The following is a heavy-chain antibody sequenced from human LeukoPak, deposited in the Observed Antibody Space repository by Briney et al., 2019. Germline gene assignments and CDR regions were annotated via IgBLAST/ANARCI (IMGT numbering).Heavy chain of an antibody. CDR1: GGSFSGYY. J-gene: IGHJ4*02. V-gene: IGHV4-34*01. Sequence: SETLSLTCAVYGGSFSGYYWSWIRQPPGKGLEWIGEINHSGSTNYNPSLKSRVTISVDTSKNQFSLKLSSVTAADTAVYCCARFSTFATVTTLYYFDYWGQGTLVTVSS. CDR3: ARFSTFATVTTLYYFDY. D-gene: IGHD4-17*01. CDR2: INHSGST.